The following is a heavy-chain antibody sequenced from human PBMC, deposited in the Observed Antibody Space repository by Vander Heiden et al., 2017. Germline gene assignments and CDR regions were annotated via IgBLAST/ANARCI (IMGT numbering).Heavy chain of an antibody. Sequence: EVQLVESGGGLVQPGRSLRLSCAASGFTLHDYAMHWVRQAPGKGLEGVSGISWNSGSIGYADSVKGRLTISRDNAKKSLYLQMNSLRAEDTALYYCARGITVVTSGSIDYWGQGTLVTVSS. V-gene: IGHV3-9*01. CDR1: GFTLHDYA. J-gene: IGHJ4*02. CDR3: ARGITVVTSGSIDY. CDR2: ISWNSGSI. D-gene: IGHD1-26*01.